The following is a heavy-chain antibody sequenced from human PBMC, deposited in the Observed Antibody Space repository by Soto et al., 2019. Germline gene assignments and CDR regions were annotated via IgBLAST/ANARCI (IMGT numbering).Heavy chain of an antibody. J-gene: IGHJ4*02. D-gene: IGHD3-10*01. CDR3: VRDRPGSQEYFDY. CDR2: INTDGSDT. Sequence: GGSLRLSCAASGFTFSSEGMDWVRQAPGKGLVWVSRINTDGSDTRYADSVKGRFTISRDNAKNTVYLQMNSLRAEDTGVYYCVRDRPGSQEYFDYWGQGNMVTVS. V-gene: IGHV3-74*01. CDR1: GFTFSSEG.